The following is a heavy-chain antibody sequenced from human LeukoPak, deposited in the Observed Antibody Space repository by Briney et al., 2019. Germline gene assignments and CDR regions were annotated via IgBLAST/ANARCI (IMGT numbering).Heavy chain of an antibody. V-gene: IGHV4-59*08. CDR3: ARHLGAQHAFDI. J-gene: IGHJ3*02. Sequence: SETLSLTCTVPGGSISSYYWSWIRQPPGKGLEWIGYIYYSGSTNYNPSLKSRVTISVDTSKNQFSPKLSSVTAADTAVYYCARHLGAQHAFDIWGQGTMVTVSS. D-gene: IGHD1-26*01. CDR2: IYYSGST. CDR1: GGSISSYY.